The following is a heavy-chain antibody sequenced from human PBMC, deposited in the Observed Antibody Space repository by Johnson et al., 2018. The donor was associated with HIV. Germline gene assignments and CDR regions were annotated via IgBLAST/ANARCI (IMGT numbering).Heavy chain of an antibody. D-gene: IGHD1-26*01. J-gene: IGHJ3*02. CDR3: AKRHGPIVGATHDAFDI. CDR1: GFTFSNAW. V-gene: IGHV3-15*01. Sequence: VQLVESGGGLVQPGGSLRLSCADSGFTFSNAWMSWVRQAPGKGLEWVGRIKSKTDGGTTDYAAPVKGRFTLSRDDSKNTLYLQMNSLRAEDTAVYYCAKRHGPIVGATHDAFDIWGQGTMVTVSS. CDR2: IKSKTDGGTT.